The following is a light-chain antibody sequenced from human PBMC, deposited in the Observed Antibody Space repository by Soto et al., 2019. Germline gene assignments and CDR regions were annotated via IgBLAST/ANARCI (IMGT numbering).Light chain of an antibody. CDR3: QQRSS. CDR1: QSVSSY. Sequence: EIVLTQSPATLSLSPGERATLSCRASQSVSSYLAWYQQKPGQAPRLLIYDASNRATGIPAGFSGSGSGTDFTLTISSLEPEDFAVYYCQQRSSFGQGTRLEIK. V-gene: IGKV3-11*01. J-gene: IGKJ5*01. CDR2: DAS.